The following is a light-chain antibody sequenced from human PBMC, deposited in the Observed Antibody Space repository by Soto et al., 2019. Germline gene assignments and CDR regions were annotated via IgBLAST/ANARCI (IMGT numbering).Light chain of an antibody. CDR3: QQGNYFLT. Sequence: DIQMTQSPSSVSASVGDRVTITWRASQDIDSWLAWSQQKPGKATNLLIYAAFSLQSGDPSRFSGRGSGTDFPLTISRLQPEDFATYYCQQGNYFLTFGGGNKGEIK. V-gene: IGKV1-12*01. CDR2: AAF. J-gene: IGKJ4*01. CDR1: QDIDSW.